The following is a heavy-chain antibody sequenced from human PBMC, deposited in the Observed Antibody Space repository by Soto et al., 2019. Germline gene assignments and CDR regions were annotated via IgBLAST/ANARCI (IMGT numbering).Heavy chain of an antibody. Sequence: PGGSLRPSCAASGFTFSRYAVSWVRQAPGKGPEWISSISGSGSTIYYADSVKGRFTISRDNSKNTLYLQMSSLRAEDTAVYYCAKVFYYYDSSGYYYFDYWGQGTLVTVSS. D-gene: IGHD3-22*01. CDR1: GFTFSRYA. CDR2: ISGSGSTI. J-gene: IGHJ4*02. CDR3: AKVFYYYDSSGYYYFDY. V-gene: IGHV3-23*01.